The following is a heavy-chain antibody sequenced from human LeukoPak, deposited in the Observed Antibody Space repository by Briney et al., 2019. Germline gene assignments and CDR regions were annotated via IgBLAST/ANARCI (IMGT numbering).Heavy chain of an antibody. J-gene: IGHJ5*02. Sequence: APVKVSCKASGYTFTSYGISWVRQAPGQGLEWMGWISAYNGNTNYAQKLQGRVTMTTGTSTSTAYMELRSLRSDDTAVYYCARAVPKDLGYCSGGSCYSDFDWFDPWGQGTLVTVSS. CDR1: GYTFTSYG. CDR2: ISAYNGNT. V-gene: IGHV1-18*01. CDR3: ARAVPKDLGYCSGGSCYSDFDWFDP. D-gene: IGHD2-15*01.